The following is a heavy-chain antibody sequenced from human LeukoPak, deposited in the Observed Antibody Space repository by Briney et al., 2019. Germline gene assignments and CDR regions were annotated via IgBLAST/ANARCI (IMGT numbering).Heavy chain of an antibody. CDR3: AKDGYYDILTGYYESPPLDY. V-gene: IGHV3-74*01. D-gene: IGHD3-9*01. J-gene: IGHJ4*02. Sequence: GGSLRLSCAASGFTFRSYWMHWVRQAPGKGLVWVSRINSDGSSTSYADSVKGRFTISRDNAKNTVYLQMNSLRAEDTAVYYCAKDGYYDILTGYYESPPLDYWGEGTLVTVSS. CDR1: GFTFRSYW. CDR2: INSDGSST.